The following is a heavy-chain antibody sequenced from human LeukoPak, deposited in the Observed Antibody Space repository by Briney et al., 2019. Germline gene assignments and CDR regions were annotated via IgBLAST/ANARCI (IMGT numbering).Heavy chain of an antibody. CDR3: ARVNRYDYYYYMDV. Sequence: GRSLRLSCAASGFTFSSYGMHWVRQAPGKGLEWVAVISYDGSNKYYADSVKGRFTISRDNAKNSLYLQMNSLRAEDTAVYYCARVNRYDYYYYMDVWGKGTTVTVSS. J-gene: IGHJ6*03. D-gene: IGHD4-23*01. V-gene: IGHV3-30*03. CDR1: GFTFSSYG. CDR2: ISYDGSNK.